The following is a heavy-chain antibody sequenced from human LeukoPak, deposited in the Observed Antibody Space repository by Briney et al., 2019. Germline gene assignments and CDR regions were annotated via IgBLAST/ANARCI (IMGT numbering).Heavy chain of an antibody. J-gene: IGHJ5*02. CDR2: IIPIFGTA. Sequence: EASVTVSCTASGGTFSSYAISWVRQAPGQGLEWMGGIIPIFGTANYAQKFQGRVTITADESTSTAYMEPSSLRSEDTAVYYCARDRFYYDSSGYYWFDPWGQGTLVTVSS. D-gene: IGHD3-22*01. V-gene: IGHV1-69*13. CDR1: GGTFSSYA. CDR3: ARDRFYYDSSGYYWFDP.